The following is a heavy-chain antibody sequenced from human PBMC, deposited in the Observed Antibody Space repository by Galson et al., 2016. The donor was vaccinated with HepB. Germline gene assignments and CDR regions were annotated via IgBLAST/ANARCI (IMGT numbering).Heavy chain of an antibody. CDR2: ITTSSSTI. Sequence: SLRLSCAASGFTFSTYHMNWVRQAPGKGLEWISYITTSSSTIHYADSVMGRFTISRDNARNSLYLQMNSLRDEDTAVYYCARVWQGASNFDSWGQGTLVTVSS. V-gene: IGHV3-48*02. D-gene: IGHD1-26*01. CDR1: GFTFSTYH. CDR3: ARVWQGASNFDS. J-gene: IGHJ4*02.